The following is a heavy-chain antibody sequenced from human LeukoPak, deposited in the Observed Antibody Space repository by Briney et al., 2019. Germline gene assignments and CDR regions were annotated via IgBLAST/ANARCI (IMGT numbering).Heavy chain of an antibody. CDR1: GFTFSSYA. V-gene: IGHV3-23*01. D-gene: IGHD5-18*01. CDR2: ISGSGGST. J-gene: IGHJ4*02. Sequence: GGSLRLSCAASGFTFSSYAMSWVRQAPGKGLEWVSAISGSGGSTYYADSVKGRFTISRDNSKNTLYLQMNSPRAEDTAVYYCAKPYLPEWIQLWSGFDYWGQGTLVTVSS. CDR3: AKPYLPEWIQLWSGFDY.